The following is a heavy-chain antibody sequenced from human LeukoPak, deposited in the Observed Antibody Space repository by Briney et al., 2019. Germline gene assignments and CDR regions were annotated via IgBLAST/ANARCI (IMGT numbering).Heavy chain of an antibody. V-gene: IGHV3-9*01. CDR2: ISWNSGSI. D-gene: IGHD2-15*01. CDR1: GFTFDDYA. J-gene: IGHJ4*02. Sequence: PGGSLRLSCAASGFTFDDYAMHWVRQAPGKGLEWVSGISWNSGSIGHADSVKGRFTISRDNAKNSLYLQMNSLRAEDTALYYCAKTYRSGGSCYGFDYWGQGTLVTVSS. CDR3: AKTYRSGGSCYGFDY.